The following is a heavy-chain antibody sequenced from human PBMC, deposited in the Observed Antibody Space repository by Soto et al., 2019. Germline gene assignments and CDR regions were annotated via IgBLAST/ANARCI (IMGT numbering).Heavy chain of an antibody. J-gene: IGHJ4*02. CDR2: ISASGSNT. CDR3: ASGSSDSYPGSRIFDF. D-gene: IGHD3-10*01. V-gene: IGHV3-23*01. Sequence: GGSLRLSCAASGFTFSTYVMTWVRQAPGKGLEWVSGISASGSNTYYADSVMGRFTISRDNSKNTLYLQMSSLRVDDSAVYYCASGSSDSYPGSRIFDFWGRGTLVTVSS. CDR1: GFTFSTYV.